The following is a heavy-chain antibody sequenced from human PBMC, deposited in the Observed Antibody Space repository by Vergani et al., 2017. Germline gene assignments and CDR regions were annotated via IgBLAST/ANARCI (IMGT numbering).Heavy chain of an antibody. Sequence: QLQLQESGPGLVKPSATLSLTCSVSGASIRSSNYYWGWIRQPPGKGLEWIACIYYSGSTYYSPSLKSRVTISVDTSKNQFSLKLSSVTAADTAVYFCARRSTVEWLVKLGWIDPWGQGILVTVSS. V-gene: IGHV4-39*01. D-gene: IGHD6-19*01. J-gene: IGHJ5*02. CDR3: ARRSTVEWLVKLGWIDP. CDR2: IYYSGST. CDR1: GASIRSSNYY.